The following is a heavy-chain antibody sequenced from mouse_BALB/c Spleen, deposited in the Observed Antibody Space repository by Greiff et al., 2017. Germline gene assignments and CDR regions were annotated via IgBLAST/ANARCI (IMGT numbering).Heavy chain of an antibody. Sequence: EVQLQESGPSLVKPSQTLSLTCSVTGDSITSGYWNWIRKFPGNKLEYMGYISYSGSTYYNPSLKSRISITRDTSKNQYYLQLNSVTTEDTATYYCARYPLGNYDGGFAYWGQGTLVTVSA. CDR3: ARYPLGNYDGGFAY. CDR1: GDSITSGY. D-gene: IGHD2-1*01. CDR2: ISYSGST. J-gene: IGHJ3*01. V-gene: IGHV3-8*02.